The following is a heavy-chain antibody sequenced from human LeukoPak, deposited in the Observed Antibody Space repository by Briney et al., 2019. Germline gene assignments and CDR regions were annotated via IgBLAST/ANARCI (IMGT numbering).Heavy chain of an antibody. CDR2: ISSDGNDK. CDR3: AKESTTYYYYGMHV. V-gene: IGHV3-30*18. CDR1: GVTFSSYG. J-gene: IGHJ6*02. Sequence: PGGSLRLPCAASGVTFSSYGMHWVRQAPGKGLEWVALISSDGNDKLYGDSVKGRFTISRDNSYNTLYLQMDSLTAEDTAVYYCAKESTTYYYYGMHVWGQGTTVTVSS. D-gene: IGHD2/OR15-2a*01.